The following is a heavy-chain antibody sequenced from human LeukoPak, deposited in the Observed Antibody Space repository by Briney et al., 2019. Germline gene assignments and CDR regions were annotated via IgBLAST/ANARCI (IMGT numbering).Heavy chain of an antibody. CDR2: IIPIFGTA. D-gene: IGHD1-26*01. Sequence: GASVKVSCKASGGTFSSYAISWVRQAPGQGLEWMGGIIPIFGTANYAQKFQGRVTITADESTSTAYMELSSLRSEDTAVYYCARGSASGSYYRRAFDIWGQGTMVTVSS. CDR3: ARGSASGSYYRRAFDI. J-gene: IGHJ3*02. CDR1: GGTFSSYA. V-gene: IGHV1-69*13.